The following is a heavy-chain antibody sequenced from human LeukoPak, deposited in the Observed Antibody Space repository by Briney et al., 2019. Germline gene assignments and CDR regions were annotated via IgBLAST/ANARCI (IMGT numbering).Heavy chain of an antibody. V-gene: IGHV3-33*01. CDR3: ARRYYYDSSGYYYGDGWFDP. Sequence: PGGSLRLSCAASGFTFSSYGMHWVRQAPGKGLEWVAVIWYDGSNKYYADSVKGRFTISRDNSKNTLYLQMNSLRAEDTAVYYCARRYYYDSSGYYYGDGWFDPWGQGTLVTVSS. CDR2: IWYDGSNK. J-gene: IGHJ5*02. D-gene: IGHD3-22*01. CDR1: GFTFSSYG.